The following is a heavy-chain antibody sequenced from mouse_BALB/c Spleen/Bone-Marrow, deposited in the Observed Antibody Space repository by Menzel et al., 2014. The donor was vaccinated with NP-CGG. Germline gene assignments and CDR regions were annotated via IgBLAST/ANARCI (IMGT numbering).Heavy chain of an antibody. CDR1: GFDFSRYW. CDR3: ARNWDVGFAY. Sequence: EVKLLESGGGLVQPGGSLKLSYAASGFDFSRYWMSWVRHAPGKGLEWIGEINPDSSTINYTPSLKDKFIISRDNAKNTPYLQMSKVRSEDTALYYCARNWDVGFAYWGQGTLVTVSA. V-gene: IGHV4-1*02. D-gene: IGHD4-1*01. J-gene: IGHJ3*01. CDR2: INPDSSTI.